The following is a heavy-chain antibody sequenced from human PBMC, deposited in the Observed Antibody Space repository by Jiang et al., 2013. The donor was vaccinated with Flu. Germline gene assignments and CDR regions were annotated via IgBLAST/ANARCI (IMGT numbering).Heavy chain of an antibody. J-gene: IGHJ6*02. CDR3: ASSGYCSGNNCYYYGMDV. D-gene: IGHD2-15*01. CDR1: GDSISSYY. V-gene: IGHV4-59*01. Sequence: LLKPSETLSLTCTVSGDSISSYYWSWIRQPPGKGLEWIAYIYYSGNTGYNPSLKSRVTISVDTSKNQFSLKLSSVTAADTAVYYCASSGYCSGNNCYYYGMDVWGQGTTVTVSS. CDR2: IYYSGNT.